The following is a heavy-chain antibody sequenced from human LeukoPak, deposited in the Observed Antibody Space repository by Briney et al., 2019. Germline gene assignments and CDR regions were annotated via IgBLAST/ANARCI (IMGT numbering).Heavy chain of an antibody. D-gene: IGHD3-22*01. CDR3: ARDQIPYYYDSSGYYGISD. J-gene: IGHJ4*02. CDR2: ISAYNGNT. Sequence: ASVKVSCKASGYTFTSYGFSWVRQAPGQGPEWMGWISAYNGNTNYAQKLQGRVTMTTDTSTSTAYMELRSLRSDDTAVYYCARDQIPYYYDSSGYYGISDWGQGTLVTVSS. CDR1: GYTFTSYG. V-gene: IGHV1-18*01.